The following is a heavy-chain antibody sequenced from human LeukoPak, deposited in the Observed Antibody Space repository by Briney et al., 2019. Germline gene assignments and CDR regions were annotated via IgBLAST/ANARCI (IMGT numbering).Heavy chain of an antibody. CDR3: AGYGNYWDWYFDL. CDR2: IHYSWST. J-gene: IGHJ2*01. D-gene: IGHD4-11*01. V-gene: IGHV4-59*01. Sequence: SETLSLTCTVSGGSIGSYYWSWIRQPPGKGLEWIWYIHYSWSTNHNPSLTSRVTISIDTSKNQISLRLTSVTAADTAVYYCAGYGNYWDWYFDLWGRGTLVTVSS. CDR1: GGSIGSYY.